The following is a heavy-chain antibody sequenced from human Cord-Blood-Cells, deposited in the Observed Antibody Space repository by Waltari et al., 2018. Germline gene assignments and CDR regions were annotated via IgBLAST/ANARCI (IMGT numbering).Heavy chain of an antibody. CDR3: ARDSCTNGVCYYFDY. CDR1: GGSISSYY. V-gene: IGHV4-4*07. D-gene: IGHD2-8*01. Sequence: QVQLQESGPGLVKPSETLSLTCTVSGGSISSYYWSWIRQPAGKGLVWIGRIYTSGSTNSNPCRKSRVTMSVDTSKNQFSLKLSSVTAADTAVYYCARDSCTNGVCYYFDYWGQGTLVTVSS. CDR2: IYTSGST. J-gene: IGHJ4*02.